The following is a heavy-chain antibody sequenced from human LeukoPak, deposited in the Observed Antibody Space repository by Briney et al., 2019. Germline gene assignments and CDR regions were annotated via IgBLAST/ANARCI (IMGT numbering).Heavy chain of an antibody. J-gene: IGHJ4*02. D-gene: IGHD3-10*01. CDR2: INHSGST. CDR1: GGSFSGYY. CDR3: ARGVDYYGV. Sequence: SETRSLTCAVYGGSFSGYYWSWIRQPPGKGLEWIGEINHSGSTNYNPSLKSRVTISVDTSKNQFSLKLSSVTAADTAVYYCARGVDYYGVWGQGTLVTVSS. V-gene: IGHV4-34*01.